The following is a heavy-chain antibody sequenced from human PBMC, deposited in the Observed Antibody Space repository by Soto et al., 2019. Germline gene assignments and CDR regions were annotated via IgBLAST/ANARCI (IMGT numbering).Heavy chain of an antibody. CDR3: ARGAYYYDSSGFVDY. Sequence: ETLSLTCTVSGGSISSYYWSWIRQPPGKGLEWIGYIYYSGSTNYNPSLKSRVTISVDTSKNQFSLKLSSVTAADTAVYYCARGAYYYDSSGFVDYWGQGTLVTGSS. CDR2: IYYSGST. D-gene: IGHD3-22*01. J-gene: IGHJ4*02. CDR1: GGSISSYY. V-gene: IGHV4-59*01.